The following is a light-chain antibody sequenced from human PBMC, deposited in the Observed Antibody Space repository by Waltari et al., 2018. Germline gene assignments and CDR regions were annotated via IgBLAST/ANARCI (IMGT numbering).Light chain of an antibody. CDR2: DVS. J-gene: IGLJ1*01. CDR3: SSYTTSSAPGV. Sequence: QSALTQPPSASGSPGQSVTLSCTGTSSDVGGYNCVSWYQQHPGKAPKLMIYDVSKRPSGVPDRFSGSKSGTSASLAISGLRSEDEADYYCSSYTTSSAPGVFGTGTRVTVL. CDR1: SSDVGGYNC. V-gene: IGLV2-8*01.